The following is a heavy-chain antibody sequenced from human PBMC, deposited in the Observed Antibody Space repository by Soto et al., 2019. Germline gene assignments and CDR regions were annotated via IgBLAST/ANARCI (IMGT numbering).Heavy chain of an antibody. CDR2: VFSSGIT. CDR1: HGSLSPHY. V-gene: IGHV4-4*07. CDR3: ARARANSWYDFDS. D-gene: IGHD6-13*01. J-gene: IGHJ4*02. Sequence: QVPLRESGPGLVKSSETLSLTCTVSHGSLSPHYLSWVRQPAGKGLEWVGRVFSSGITKYNPSLRSRVTMSVETSKNLFSLNLTSVTAADTAIYYCARARANSWYDFDSWGRGVPVTVSS.